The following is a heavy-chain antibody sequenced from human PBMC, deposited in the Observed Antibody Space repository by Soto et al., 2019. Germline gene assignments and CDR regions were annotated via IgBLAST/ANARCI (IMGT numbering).Heavy chain of an antibody. Sequence: EVDLVESGGGLAKPGGALRLSCTDSGFTFSSHTMNWVRQAPGKGLEWVSSISATGSDIYYGDSVMGRFTISRDNAKNSLYLQLNNLRVEDTAVYYCARGYDVVRVPVAIRVGYFDHWGQGTVVNVSS. CDR2: ISATGSDI. D-gene: IGHD3-16*01. V-gene: IGHV3-21*01. J-gene: IGHJ4*02. CDR3: ARGYDVVRVPVAIRVGYFDH. CDR1: GFTFSSHT.